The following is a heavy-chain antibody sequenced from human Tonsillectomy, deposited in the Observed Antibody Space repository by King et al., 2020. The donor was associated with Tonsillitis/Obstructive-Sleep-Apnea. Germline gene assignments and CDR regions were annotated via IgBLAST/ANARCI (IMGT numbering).Heavy chain of an antibody. CDR2: IYYDGSNN. CDR3: ARGASGRPHPFDY. D-gene: IGHD1-26*01. CDR1: GFTFSSYG. Sequence: QVQLVESGGGVGQPGRSLRLSCEASGFTFSSYGMHWVRQTPGKGLEWVAVIYYDGSNNNYADSVKGQFTISIDNSKNTLYLQMNRLRAPDTAEYYCARGASGRPHPFDYWGQGTLVTVSS. V-gene: IGHV3-33*01. J-gene: IGHJ4*02.